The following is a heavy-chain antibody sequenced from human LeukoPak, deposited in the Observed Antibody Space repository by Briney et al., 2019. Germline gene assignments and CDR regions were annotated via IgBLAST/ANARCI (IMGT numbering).Heavy chain of an antibody. CDR2: INHSGST. CDR1: GGSFSGYY. D-gene: IGHD3-16*01. Sequence: SETLSLTCAVYGGSFSGYYWSWIRQPPGKGLEWIGEINHSGSTNYNPSLKSRVTISVDTSKNQFSLKLSSVTAADTAVYYCARPPWGYQEKAFDIWGQGTMVTVSS. J-gene: IGHJ3*02. V-gene: IGHV4-34*01. CDR3: ARPPWGYQEKAFDI.